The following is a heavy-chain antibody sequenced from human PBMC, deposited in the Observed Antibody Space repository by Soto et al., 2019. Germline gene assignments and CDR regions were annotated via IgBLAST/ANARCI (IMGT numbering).Heavy chain of an antibody. CDR1: GFTLSGYA. D-gene: IGHD6-6*01. CDR3: ARRARPDFYYMDV. Sequence: EVQLAESGGGLAQPGGSLRLSCAASGFTLSGYAMDWVRQAPGKGLEYVSGISSNGVGTYYANSVQGRFTISRDNSKYTVYLQMGSLRPEDMAVYYCARRARPDFYYMDVLGKGTTVTVSS. V-gene: IGHV3-64*01. CDR2: ISSNGVGT. J-gene: IGHJ6*03.